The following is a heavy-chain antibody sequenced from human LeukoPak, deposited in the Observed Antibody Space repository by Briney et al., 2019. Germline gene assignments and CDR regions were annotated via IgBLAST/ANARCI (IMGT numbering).Heavy chain of an antibody. J-gene: IGHJ4*02. CDR3: ARSWYSSGWYDRFDY. D-gene: IGHD6-19*01. V-gene: IGHV4-59*01. Sequence: SETLSFTCTVSGGSISSYYWSWIRQPPGKGLEWIGYIYYSGSTNYNPSLKSRVTISVDTSKNQFSLKLSSVTAADTAVYYCARSWYSSGWYDRFDYWGQGTLVTVSS. CDR1: GGSISSYY. CDR2: IYYSGST.